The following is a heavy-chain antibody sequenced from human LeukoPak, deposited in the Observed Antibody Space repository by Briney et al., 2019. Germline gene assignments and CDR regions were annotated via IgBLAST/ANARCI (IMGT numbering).Heavy chain of an antibody. D-gene: IGHD3-10*02. Sequence: GSLRLSCAAFGFTFSDYNMRWIRQAPGKGLEWVSSISRSGSTKYYADSVKGRFTISRDNAKNSLYLQMNSLRAEDTAVYYCAELGITMIGGVWGKGTTVTISS. J-gene: IGHJ6*04. CDR2: ISRSGSTK. V-gene: IGHV3-11*04. CDR3: AELGITMIGGV. CDR1: GFTFSDYN.